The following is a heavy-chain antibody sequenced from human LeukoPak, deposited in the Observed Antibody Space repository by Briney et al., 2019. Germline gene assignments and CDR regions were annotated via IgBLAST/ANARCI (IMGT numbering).Heavy chain of an antibody. CDR3: AELGITMIGGV. V-gene: IGHV3-23*01. CDR2: ISGSGGST. J-gene: IGHJ6*04. CDR1: GFTFSTYD. Sequence: GGSLRLSCAASGFTFSTYDMSWVRQAPGKGLEWVSAISGSGGSTFYADSVKGRFTISRDNAKNSLYLQMNSLRAEDTAVYYCAELGITMIGGVWGKGTTVTISS. D-gene: IGHD3-10*02.